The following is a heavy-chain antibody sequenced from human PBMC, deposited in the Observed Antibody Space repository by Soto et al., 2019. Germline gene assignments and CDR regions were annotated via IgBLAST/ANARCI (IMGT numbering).Heavy chain of an antibody. J-gene: IGHJ5*02. CDR1: GGTFSSYA. CDR3: ANNIAAADLNWFDP. D-gene: IGHD6-13*01. V-gene: IGHV1-3*01. Sequence: ASVKVSCKASGGTFSSYAIHWVRQAPGQRLEWMGWINAGDSNTKYSQKFQGRVTITRDTSASTAYMELRSLRSDDTAVYYCANNIAAADLNWFDPWGQGTLVTVSS. CDR2: INAGDSNT.